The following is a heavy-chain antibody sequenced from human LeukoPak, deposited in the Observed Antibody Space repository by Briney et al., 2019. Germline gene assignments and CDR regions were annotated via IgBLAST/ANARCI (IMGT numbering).Heavy chain of an antibody. CDR1: GFTVSSNY. CDR2: IYSGGST. Sequence: GGSLRLSCAASGFTVSSNYMSWVRQAPGKGLEWVSVIYSGGSTYYADSVKGRFTISRDNSKNTLYLQMNSLRAEDTAVYYCARDPRFMRGADTTDYWGQGTLVTVSS. V-gene: IGHV3-66*01. D-gene: IGHD3-10*01. J-gene: IGHJ4*02. CDR3: ARDPRFMRGADTTDY.